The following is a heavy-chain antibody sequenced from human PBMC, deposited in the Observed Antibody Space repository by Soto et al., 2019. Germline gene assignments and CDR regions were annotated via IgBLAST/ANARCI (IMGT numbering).Heavy chain of an antibody. CDR3: ARHGPTYCGCDCYASVAYGMDV. J-gene: IGHJ6*02. CDR1: GASVNSGDYY. Sequence: SETLSLTCTVSGASVNSGDYYWSWVRQPPGRGLEWIGYIHYSETIYYNPSLKSRVPISVETSKNQFSLELSSVTAADTAVYYCARHGPTYCGCDCYASVAYGMDVWGQGTTVTVSS. D-gene: IGHD2-21*02. CDR2: IHYSETI. V-gene: IGHV4-30-4*01.